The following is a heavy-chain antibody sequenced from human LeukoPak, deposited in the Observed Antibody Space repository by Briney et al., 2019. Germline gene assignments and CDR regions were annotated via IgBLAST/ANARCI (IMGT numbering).Heavy chain of an antibody. Sequence: GGSLRLSCAASGFTFSSYAMHWVRQAPGKGLEWVAAISYDGSNQYYADSVKGRFTISRDNSENTLYLQMNSLKTEDTAVYYCTTEGEGLQGDYDYVWGSYRYTHDAFDIWGQGTMVTVSS. CDR3: TTEGEGLQGDYDYVWGSYRYTHDAFDI. CDR1: GFTFSSYA. V-gene: IGHV3-30-3*01. J-gene: IGHJ3*02. CDR2: ISYDGSNQ. D-gene: IGHD3-16*02.